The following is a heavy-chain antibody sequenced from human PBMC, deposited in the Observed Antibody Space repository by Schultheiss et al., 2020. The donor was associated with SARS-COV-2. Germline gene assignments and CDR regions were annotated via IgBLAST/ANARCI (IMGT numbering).Heavy chain of an antibody. V-gene: IGHV4-38-2*02. J-gene: IGHJ6*02. CDR1: GYSISSGYY. CDR2: IYHSGST. CDR3: ARDYGDYSDDYYYGMDV. D-gene: IGHD4-17*01. Sequence: SETLSLTCTVSGYSISSGYYWGWIRQPPGKGLEWIGSIYHSGSTYYNPSLKSRVTISVDTSKNQSSLKLSSVTAADTAVYYCARDYGDYSDDYYYGMDVWGQGTTVTVSS.